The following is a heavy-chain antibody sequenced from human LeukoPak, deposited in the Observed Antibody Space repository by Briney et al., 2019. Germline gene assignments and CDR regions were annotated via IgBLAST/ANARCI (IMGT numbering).Heavy chain of an antibody. CDR3: ARVIAAARGYYYYMDV. Sequence: PSETLSLTCAVYGGSFSGYYWSWIRQPPGKGLEWIGEINHSGSTNYNPSLKSRVTISVDTSKNQFSLKLSSVTAADTAVYYCARVIAAARGYYYYMDVWGKGTTVTISS. D-gene: IGHD6-13*01. J-gene: IGHJ6*03. CDR1: GGSFSGYY. V-gene: IGHV4-34*01. CDR2: INHSGST.